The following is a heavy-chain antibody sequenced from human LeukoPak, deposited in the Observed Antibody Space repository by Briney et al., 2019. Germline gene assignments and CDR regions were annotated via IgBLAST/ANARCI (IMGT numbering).Heavy chain of an antibody. CDR3: ARMAVYGYYFDY. V-gene: IGHV4-39*01. CDR1: GGSISSSSYY. J-gene: IGHJ4*02. D-gene: IGHD2/OR15-2a*01. CDR2: IYYSGST. Sequence: SETLSLTCTVSGGSISSSSYYWGWIRQPQGKGLEWIGSIYYSGSTYYNPSLKSRVTISVDTSKNQFSLKLSSVTAADTAVYYCARMAVYGYYFDYWGQGTLVTVSS.